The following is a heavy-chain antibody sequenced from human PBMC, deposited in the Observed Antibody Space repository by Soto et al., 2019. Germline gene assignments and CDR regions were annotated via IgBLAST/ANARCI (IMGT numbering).Heavy chain of an antibody. V-gene: IGHV1-69*13. Sequence: SVKVSCKASGGTFSSYAISWVRQAPGQGLEWMGGIIPIFGTANYAQKFQGRVTITADESTRTAYMEMSSLRFEDTAVYYCARSRAAAPPRVGMDVWGQGTTVTVSS. CDR3: ARSRAAAPPRVGMDV. D-gene: IGHD6-13*01. J-gene: IGHJ6*02. CDR1: GGTFSSYA. CDR2: IIPIFGTA.